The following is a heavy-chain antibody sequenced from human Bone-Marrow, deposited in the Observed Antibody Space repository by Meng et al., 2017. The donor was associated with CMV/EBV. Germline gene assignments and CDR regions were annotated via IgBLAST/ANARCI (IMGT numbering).Heavy chain of an antibody. Sequence: ASVKVSCKASGYTFTSYYMHWVRQAPGQGLEWMGIINPSGGSTSYAQKFQGRVTMTTDTSTSTAYMELRSLRSDDTAVYYCAREHIRVTFGGASFYDYWGQGTLVTVSS. J-gene: IGHJ4*02. V-gene: IGHV1-46*01. CDR1: GYTFTSYY. CDR2: INPSGGST. CDR3: AREHIRVTFGGASFYDY. D-gene: IGHD3-16*01.